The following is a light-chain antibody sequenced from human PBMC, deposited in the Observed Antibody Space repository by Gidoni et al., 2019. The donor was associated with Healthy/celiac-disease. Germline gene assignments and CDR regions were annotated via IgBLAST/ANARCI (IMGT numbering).Light chain of an antibody. Sequence: DIQMTQSPSSLSASVGDRVTITCRASQSISSYLNWYRKKPGHAPKLLIYAASSLKSGVPSRFSGSGSGTDVTLTISSLQPEDFATYYSQQSYSTPRCTFGQGTKLEIK. J-gene: IGKJ2*02. CDR3: QQSYSTPRCT. CDR2: AAS. CDR1: QSISSY. V-gene: IGKV1-39*01.